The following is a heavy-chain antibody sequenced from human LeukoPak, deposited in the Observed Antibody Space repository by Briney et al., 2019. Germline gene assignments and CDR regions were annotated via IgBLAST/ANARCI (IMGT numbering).Heavy chain of an antibody. CDR2: ISSSSSYV. CDR3: ARGDDYFDY. J-gene: IGHJ4*02. V-gene: IGHV3-21*01. Sequence: GGSLRLSCAASGFTFSSYSMNWVRQAPGKGLEWVSSISSSSSYVCYADSVKGRFTISRDNAKNSLYLQMNSLRAEDTAVYYCARGDDYFDYWGQGTLVTVSS. CDR1: GFTFSSYS.